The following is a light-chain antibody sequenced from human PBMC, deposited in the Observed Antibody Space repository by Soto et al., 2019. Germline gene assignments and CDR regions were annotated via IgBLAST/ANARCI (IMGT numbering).Light chain of an antibody. CDR1: SSNIGAGYD. CDR3: QSYDNSLSGSRV. J-gene: IGLJ2*01. Sequence: QPVLTQPPSVSGAPGQRVTISCTGSSSNIGAGYDVHWYQQLPGTAPKLLINGNSNPPSGIPDRFSGSKSGTSASLAISGLQAEDEADYYCQSYDNSLSGSRVFGGGTKLTVL. CDR2: GNS. V-gene: IGLV1-40*01.